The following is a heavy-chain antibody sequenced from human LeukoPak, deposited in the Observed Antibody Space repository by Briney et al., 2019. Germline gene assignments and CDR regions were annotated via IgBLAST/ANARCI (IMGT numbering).Heavy chain of an antibody. CDR1: GFTFSSYA. J-gene: IGHJ4*02. D-gene: IGHD3-10*01. V-gene: IGHV3-23*01. CDR3: AKDLDQGPGFDDYFDY. CDR2: ISGSGGST. Sequence: GGSLRLSCAASGFTFSSYAMSWVRQAPGKGLECVSAISGSGGSTYYADSVKGRFTISRDNSKNTLYLQMNSLRAEDTAVYYCAKDLDQGPGFDDYFDYWGQGTLVTVSS.